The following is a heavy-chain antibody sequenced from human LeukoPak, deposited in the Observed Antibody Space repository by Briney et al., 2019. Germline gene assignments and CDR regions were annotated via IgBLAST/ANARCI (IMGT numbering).Heavy chain of an antibody. V-gene: IGHV4-4*09. CDR1: GGSISGFY. D-gene: IGHD6-6*01. CDR3: ARHPRAARPFDY. Sequence: PSETLSLTCTVSGGSISGFYWSWIRQPPGKGLQWIGVIYTSGSTNYNPSLKSRVTISVDTSENQFSLNLSSVTATDTAVYYCARHPRAARPFDYWGQGTLVTVSS. CDR2: IYTSGST. J-gene: IGHJ4*02.